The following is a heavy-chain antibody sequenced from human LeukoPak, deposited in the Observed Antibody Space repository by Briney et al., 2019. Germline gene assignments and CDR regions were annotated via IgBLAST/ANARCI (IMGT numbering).Heavy chain of an antibody. V-gene: IGHV3-48*03. J-gene: IGHJ4*02. CDR2: ISSSGSTI. Sequence: GGSLRLSCAASGFTFSSYEMNWVRQAPGKGLEWLSYISSSGSTIYYAASVKGRFTISRDNAKISLYLQMNSLRAEDTAVYYCARGGVPSFDYWGQGTLVTVSS. D-gene: IGHD3-10*01. CDR1: GFTFSSYE. CDR3: ARGGVPSFDY.